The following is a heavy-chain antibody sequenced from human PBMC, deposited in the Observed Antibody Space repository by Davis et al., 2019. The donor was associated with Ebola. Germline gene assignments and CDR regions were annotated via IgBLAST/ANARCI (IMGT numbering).Heavy chain of an antibody. CDR2: INHSGST. V-gene: IGHV4-34*01. Sequence: SQTLSLTCAVYGRSFSGYNWYWIRQPPGKGLEWIGEINHSGSTNYNPSLKSRVTISVDTSKNQFSLKLNSVTAADTAIYYCARAVITGGQWGQGTLVTVSS. CDR3: ARAVITGGQ. CDR1: GRSFSGYN. D-gene: IGHD3-16*01. J-gene: IGHJ4*02.